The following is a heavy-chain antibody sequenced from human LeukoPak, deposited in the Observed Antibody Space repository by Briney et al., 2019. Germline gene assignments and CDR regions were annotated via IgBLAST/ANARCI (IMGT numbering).Heavy chain of an antibody. J-gene: IGHJ4*02. D-gene: IGHD6-13*01. Sequence: GGSLRLSCAASGFTFSSYAMHWVRQAPGKGLEWVAVISYDGSNKYYADSVKGRFVISRDNSKNTLYLQMNSLRVEDSAVYYCVKESRTAGPGYFDFWGQGTLVTVSS. CDR1: GFTFSSYA. CDR3: VKESRTAGPGYFDF. V-gene: IGHV3-30*09. CDR2: ISYDGSNK.